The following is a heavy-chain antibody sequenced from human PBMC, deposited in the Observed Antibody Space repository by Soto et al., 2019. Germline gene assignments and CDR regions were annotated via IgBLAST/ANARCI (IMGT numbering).Heavy chain of an antibody. CDR2: INPNSGGT. CDR1: GYTFTGYY. CDR3: ARDPTPTMTGTAMVRRYYYYMDV. J-gene: IGHJ6*03. V-gene: IGHV1-2*04. Sequence: ASVKVSCKASGYTFTGYYMHWVRQAPGQGLEWMGWINPNSGGTNYAQKFQGWVTMTRDTSISTAYMELSRLRSDDTAVYYCARDPTPTMTGTAMVRRYYYYMDVWGKGTTVTVSS. D-gene: IGHD5-18*01.